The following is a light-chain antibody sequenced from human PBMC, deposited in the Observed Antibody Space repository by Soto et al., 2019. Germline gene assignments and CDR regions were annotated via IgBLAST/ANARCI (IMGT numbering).Light chain of an antibody. CDR3: QQSDSTWS. CDR1: ERIMTF. Sequence: DIQMTQSPSALSASVGDRVTITCRASERIMTFLNWYQQKPGKAPKLLIYTTSNLQSGVPSRFSGSGSGTDLTLTISSLQPEDSATSYCQQSDSTWSFGQGTKV. CDR2: TTS. V-gene: IGKV1-39*01. J-gene: IGKJ1*01.